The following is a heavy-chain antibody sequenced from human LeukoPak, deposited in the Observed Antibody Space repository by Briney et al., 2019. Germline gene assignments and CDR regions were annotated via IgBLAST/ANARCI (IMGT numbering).Heavy chain of an antibody. CDR2: TSYDGNNQ. CDR1: GFTFSSYA. V-gene: IGHV3-30-3*02. D-gene: IGHD3-10*01. CDR3: AKEVRGVIMEGYFDY. Sequence: GGSLRLSCAASGFTFSSYAMHWVRQAPGKGLEWVAVTSYDGNNQYYADSVKGRFTISRDNSKNTLYLQMNSLRAEDTAVYYCAKEVRGVIMEGYFDYWGQGLLVTVSS. J-gene: IGHJ4*02.